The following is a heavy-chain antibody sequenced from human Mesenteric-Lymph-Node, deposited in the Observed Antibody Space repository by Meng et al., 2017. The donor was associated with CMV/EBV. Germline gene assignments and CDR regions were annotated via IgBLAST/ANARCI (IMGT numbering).Heavy chain of an antibody. CDR2: ISSSSSYI. V-gene: IGHV3-21*01. J-gene: IGHJ6*02. CDR1: GFTFSSYS. Sequence: GESLKISCAASGFTFSSYSMNWVRQAPGKGLEWVSSISSSSSYIYYADSVKGRFTISRDNSKNTLSLQMNSLRVEDTAVFYCARDLGPMGMDVWGQGTTVTVSS. CDR3: ARDLGPMGMDV. D-gene: IGHD2-2*01.